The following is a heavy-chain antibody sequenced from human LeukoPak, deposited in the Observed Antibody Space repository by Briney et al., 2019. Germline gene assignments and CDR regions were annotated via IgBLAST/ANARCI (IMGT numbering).Heavy chain of an antibody. D-gene: IGHD3-22*01. CDR3: ARAYYYDRKDAFDI. J-gene: IGHJ3*02. CDR2: ISSSSSTI. CDR1: GFTFSSYS. V-gene: IGHV3-48*01. Sequence: GGSLRLSCAASGFTFSSYSMNWVRQAPGKGLEWVSYISSSSSTIYYADSVKGRFTISRDNAKNSLYLQMNSLRAEDTAVYYCARAYYYDRKDAFDIWGQGTMVTVSS.